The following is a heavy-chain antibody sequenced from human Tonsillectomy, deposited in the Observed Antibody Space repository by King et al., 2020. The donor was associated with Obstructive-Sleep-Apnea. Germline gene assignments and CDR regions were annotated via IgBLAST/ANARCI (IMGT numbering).Heavy chain of an antibody. V-gene: IGHV1-46*01. J-gene: IGHJ6*02. CDR1: GYTFTSYY. Sequence: VQLVQSGAEVKKPGASVKVSCKASGYTFTSYYMHWVRQAPGQGLEWMGIINPSGGSTSYAQKFQGRVTMTRDTSTSTVYMGLSSLRSEDTAVYYCARDVVVVPAAPGGMDVWGQGTTVTVSS. D-gene: IGHD2-2*01. CDR2: INPSGGST. CDR3: ARDVVVVPAAPGGMDV.